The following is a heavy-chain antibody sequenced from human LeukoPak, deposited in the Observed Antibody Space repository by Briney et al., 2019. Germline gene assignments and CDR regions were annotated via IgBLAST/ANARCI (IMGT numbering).Heavy chain of an antibody. D-gene: IGHD3-3*01. V-gene: IGHV1-46*01. J-gene: IGHJ6*03. CDR2: ISPSGGST. CDR3: ARTGSEYYDFWSGYSGGNYYMDV. Sequence: ASVKVSCKAFGYTFTGYWMHWVRQAPGQGPDWMGVISPSGGSTIYAQKFKGRVTLTRDMSTSTDYLELSSLRSEDTAVYYCARTGSEYYDFWSGYSGGNYYMDVWGKGTTVTVSS. CDR1: GYTFTGYW.